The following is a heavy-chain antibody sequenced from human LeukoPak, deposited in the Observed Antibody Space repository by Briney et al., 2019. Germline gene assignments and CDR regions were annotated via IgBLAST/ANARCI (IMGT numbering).Heavy chain of an antibody. CDR1: GFTFEDSA. CDR3: VKGGPVNIDAFYF. CDR2: ISWNSVSI. D-gene: IGHD3-22*01. J-gene: IGHJ3*01. Sequence: LPGRSLRLSCAASGFTFEDSAMHWVRQRPGQGLEWVSSISWNSVSIYYADSVKGRFSISRDNAKNSLYLQMNSLRSEDMALYYCVKGGPVNIDAFYFWGQGTRVTISS. V-gene: IGHV3-9*03.